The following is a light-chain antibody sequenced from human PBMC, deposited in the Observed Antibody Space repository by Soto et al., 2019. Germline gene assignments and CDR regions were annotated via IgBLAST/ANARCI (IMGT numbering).Light chain of an antibody. CDR1: QSVSASF. CDR3: QQRGT. CDR2: GAS. J-gene: IGKJ2*02. Sequence: EIVLTPSPGTLSLSPGERATLSCRASQSVSASFLAWYQQKPGQAPRLLIYGASSRATGIPDRFSGSGSGTYFTLTISRLEPEDAAVYYCQQRGTFGQGTKLEIK. V-gene: IGKV3-20*01.